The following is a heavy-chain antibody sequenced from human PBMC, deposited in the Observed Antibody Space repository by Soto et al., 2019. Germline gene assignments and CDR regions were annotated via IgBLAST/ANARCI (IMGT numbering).Heavy chain of an antibody. CDR2: IVSSSSYT. J-gene: IGHJ6*03. V-gene: IGHV3-11*06. CDR1: GFTFSDYY. CDR3: ARGGGHVVRGDIIYRPRDNFYSMDV. Sequence: PXGSRILSCAASGFTFSDYYMSWIRQSPGMGLDWVSYIVSSSSYTDYADSVKGRFTISRDNAHKSLYLHMDSLRVEGTAVYYLARGGGHVVRGDIIYRPRDNFYSMDVWGQGTTVTVSS. D-gene: IGHD3-10*01.